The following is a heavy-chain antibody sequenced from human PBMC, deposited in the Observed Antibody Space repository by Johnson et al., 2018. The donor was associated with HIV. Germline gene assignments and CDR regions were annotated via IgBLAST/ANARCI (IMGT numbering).Heavy chain of an antibody. V-gene: IGHV3-64*01. J-gene: IGHJ3*02. Sequence: VQLVESGGGLVQPGGSLRLSCAASGFTFSSYAMHWVRQAPGKGLEYVSAISNNGGSTYYAKSVEGRFTISRDNSKNTLYLQMNSLKTEDTAVYYCAKAKTVARIAIFFDIWGQGTMVTVSS. CDR1: GFTFSSYA. CDR3: AKAKTVARIAIFFDI. CDR2: ISNNGGST. D-gene: IGHD3-3*01.